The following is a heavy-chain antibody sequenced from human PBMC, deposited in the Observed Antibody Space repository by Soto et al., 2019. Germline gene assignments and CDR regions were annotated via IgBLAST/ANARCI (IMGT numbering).Heavy chain of an antibody. Sequence: SVKVSCKASGGTFSRHAISSVRLAPGQGLEWMGGIIPIFGTANYAQKFQGRVTITADESTSTAYMELSSLRSEDTAVHYCARDSGGSYYPNSYFDYWGQGTLVTVSS. D-gene: IGHD1-26*01. V-gene: IGHV1-69*13. J-gene: IGHJ4*02. CDR3: ARDSGGSYYPNSYFDY. CDR2: IIPIFGTA. CDR1: GGTFSRHA.